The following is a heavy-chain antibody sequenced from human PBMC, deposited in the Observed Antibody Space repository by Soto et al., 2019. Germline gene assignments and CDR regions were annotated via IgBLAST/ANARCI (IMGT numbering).Heavy chain of an antibody. D-gene: IGHD2-15*01. V-gene: IGHV3-30*03. CDR2: ISYDGSNT. CDR3: ARISRYCSGGDCHA. CDR1: GVSFNSYD. Sequence: GGSLRLSCAASGVSFNSYDIHCFRQSPGKWPEWVAIISYDGSNTYYSDSVRGRFTISRDNSKDTLYLQMHSPRSEDTAIYYCARISRYCSGGDCHAWGQGTQVTVSS. J-gene: IGHJ5*02.